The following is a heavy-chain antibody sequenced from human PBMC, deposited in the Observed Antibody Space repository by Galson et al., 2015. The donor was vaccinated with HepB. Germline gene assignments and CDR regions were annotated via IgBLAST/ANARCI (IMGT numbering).Heavy chain of an antibody. CDR2: ISGSGGST. V-gene: IGHV3-23*01. CDR3: AKRGCSGGSCYP. CDR1: GFTFSSSA. Sequence: SLRLPCAASGFTFSSSAMSWVRQAPGKGLEWVSAISGSGGSTYYADSVKGRFTISRDNSKNTLYLQMNSLRDEDTTVYYCAKRGCSGGSCYPWGQGTLVTVSS. D-gene: IGHD2-15*01. J-gene: IGHJ5*02.